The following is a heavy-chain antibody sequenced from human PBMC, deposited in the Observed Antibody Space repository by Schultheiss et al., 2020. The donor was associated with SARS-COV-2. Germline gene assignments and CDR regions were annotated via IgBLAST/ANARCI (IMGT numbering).Heavy chain of an antibody. CDR2: IRSKAYGGTT. J-gene: IGHJ6*02. D-gene: IGHD6-19*01. CDR1: GFTFGDYA. Sequence: SCTASGFTFGDYAMSWVRQAPGKGLEWVGFIRSKAYGGTTEYAASVKGRFTISRDDSKSIAYLQMNSLKTEDTAVYYCTRVGGYSSGWGDYYYYGMDVWGQGTTVTVSS. CDR3: TRVGGYSSGWGDYYYYGMDV. V-gene: IGHV3-49*04.